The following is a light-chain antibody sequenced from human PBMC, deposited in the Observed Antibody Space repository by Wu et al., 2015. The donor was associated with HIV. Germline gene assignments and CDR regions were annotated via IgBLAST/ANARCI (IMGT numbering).Light chain of an antibody. V-gene: IGKV3-11*01. Sequence: EIVLTQSPATLSLSPGERATLSCRASQSVTNYLAWYQQKPGQAPRLLIYDASNRATGIPARFSGSGSGTDFTLTIRRLEPEDLAVYYCHLYSSAWTFGQGTKVEVK. J-gene: IGKJ1*01. CDR2: DAS. CDR3: HLYSSAWT. CDR1: QSVTNY.